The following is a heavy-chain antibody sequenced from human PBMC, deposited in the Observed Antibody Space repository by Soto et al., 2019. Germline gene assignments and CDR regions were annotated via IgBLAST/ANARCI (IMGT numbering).Heavy chain of an antibody. V-gene: IGHV3-23*01. D-gene: IGHD5-18*01. CDR3: ARGGYTSYFDY. Sequence: EVQLLESGGGLVQPGGSLRLSCAASGFTFNSFAMTWVRQAPGKGLEWVSTIRATAGTTFYADSVKGRFTISRDNSKNTLDLQMNSLGSDDTAVYYCARGGYTSYFDYWGQGALVTVSS. CDR1: GFTFNSFA. CDR2: IRATAGTT. J-gene: IGHJ4*02.